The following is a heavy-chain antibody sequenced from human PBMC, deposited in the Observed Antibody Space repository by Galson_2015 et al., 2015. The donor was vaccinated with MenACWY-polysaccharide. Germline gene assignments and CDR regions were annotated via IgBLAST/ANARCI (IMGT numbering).Heavy chain of an antibody. CDR2: INADGSAT. Sequence: SLRLSCAASVFSFSTYWMHWVRHAPGKGLVWVSRINADGSATDYADSVRGRFTISRDNAKNTLYLEVNSLRAEDTAVYYCTKAGAKYCRGSSCYFNWFDPWGQGTLVTVSS. V-gene: IGHV3-74*01. CDR1: VFSFSTYW. J-gene: IGHJ5*02. D-gene: IGHD2-15*01. CDR3: TKAGAKYCRGSSCYFNWFDP.